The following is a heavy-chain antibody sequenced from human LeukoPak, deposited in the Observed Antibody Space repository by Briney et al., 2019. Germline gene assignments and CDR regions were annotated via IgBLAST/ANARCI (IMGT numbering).Heavy chain of an antibody. CDR3: AREGATRGYYYYYGMDV. V-gene: IGHV3-21*01. Sequence: RGSLRLSCAASGFTFSSYSMNWVRQAPGKGLEWVSSISSSSSYIYYADSVKGRFTISRDNAKNSLYLQMNSLRAEDTAVYYCAREGATRGYYYYYGMDVWGQGTTVTVSS. D-gene: IGHD1-26*01. J-gene: IGHJ6*02. CDR1: GFTFSSYS. CDR2: ISSSSSYI.